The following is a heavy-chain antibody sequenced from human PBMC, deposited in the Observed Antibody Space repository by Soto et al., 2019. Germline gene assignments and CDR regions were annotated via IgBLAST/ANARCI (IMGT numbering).Heavy chain of an antibody. CDR2: INAGNGNT. Sequence: ASVKVSCKASGYTFTSYAMHWVRQAPGRRLEWMGWINAGNGNTKYSQKFQGRVTITRDTSASTAYMELSGLRSEDTAVYYCARAVGGPTSNLDYWGQGTLVTVSS. J-gene: IGHJ4*02. CDR3: ARAVGGPTSNLDY. D-gene: IGHD3-16*01. CDR1: GYTFTSYA. V-gene: IGHV1-3*01.